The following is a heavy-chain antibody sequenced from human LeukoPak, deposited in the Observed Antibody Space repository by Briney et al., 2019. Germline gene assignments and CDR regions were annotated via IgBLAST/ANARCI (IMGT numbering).Heavy chain of an antibody. Sequence: SETLSLTCTVSGGSISSYYWSWIRQPPGKGLEWIGYVFYSGSTNYNPSLKSRVTISLDTSTNQFSLKLSSVTAADTAVYYCARDLRIVGVYDAFDIWGQGTMVTVSS. D-gene: IGHD1-26*01. CDR1: GGSISSYY. V-gene: IGHV4-59*01. CDR3: ARDLRIVGVYDAFDI. J-gene: IGHJ3*02. CDR2: VFYSGST.